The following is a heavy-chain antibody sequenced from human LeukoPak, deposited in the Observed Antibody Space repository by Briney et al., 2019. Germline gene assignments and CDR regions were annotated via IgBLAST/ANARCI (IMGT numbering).Heavy chain of an antibody. D-gene: IGHD3-10*01. CDR3: ARGRRRDYYGSGSYYRANIGGYFDY. CDR2: IYYSGST. J-gene: IGHJ4*02. Sequence: PSETLSLTCTVSGGSISSGGYYWSWIRQHPGKGLEWIGYIYYSGSTYYNPSLKSRVTISVDTSKNQFSLKLSSVTAADTAVYYCARGRRRDYYGSGSYYRANIGGYFDYWGQGTLVTVSS. V-gene: IGHV4-31*03. CDR1: GGSISSGGYY.